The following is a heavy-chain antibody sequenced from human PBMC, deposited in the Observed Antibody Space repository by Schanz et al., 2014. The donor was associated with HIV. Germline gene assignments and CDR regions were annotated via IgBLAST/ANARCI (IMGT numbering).Heavy chain of an antibody. D-gene: IGHD2-2*01. CDR3: ARRGGYQLLSKDYFYYGMDV. J-gene: IGHJ6*02. V-gene: IGHV4-34*01. CDR2: INHSGST. Sequence: QVQLQQWGAGLLKPSETLSLTCAVYGGSFSGYYWSWIRQSPGKGLEWIGEINHSGSTNYNPSLKRRVTIPVDTSKNQSTRKLSSVTAADTGVYYCARRGGYQLLSKDYFYYGMDVWGQGTTVTVSS. CDR1: GGSFSGYY.